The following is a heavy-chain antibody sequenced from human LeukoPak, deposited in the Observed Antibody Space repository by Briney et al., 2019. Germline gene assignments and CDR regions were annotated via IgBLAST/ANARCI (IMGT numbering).Heavy chain of an antibody. CDR3: ARDGTGWSRDY. Sequence: GGSLRLSCAASGFTFSTFAMSWVRQAPGRGLEWVSSISSDGTYIYYADSVKGRFTISRDNAKNSLSLQMSSLRAEDTAVYYCARDGTGWSRDYWGQGTLVTVSS. J-gene: IGHJ4*02. CDR1: GFTFSTFA. CDR2: ISSDGTYI. D-gene: IGHD2-2*01. V-gene: IGHV3-21*01.